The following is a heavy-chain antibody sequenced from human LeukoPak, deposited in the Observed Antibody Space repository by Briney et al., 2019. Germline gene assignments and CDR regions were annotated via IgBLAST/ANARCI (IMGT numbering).Heavy chain of an antibody. Sequence: SETLSLTCTVSGGSISSYYWSWIRQPAGKGLEWIGRIYTSGSTNYNPSLKSRVTMSVDTSKNQFSLKLSSVTAADTAVYYCARDRAAAGTFYYYYMGVWGKGTTVTISS. CDR1: GGSISSYY. V-gene: IGHV4-4*07. CDR2: IYTSGST. CDR3: ARDRAAAGTFYYYYMGV. J-gene: IGHJ6*03. D-gene: IGHD6-13*01.